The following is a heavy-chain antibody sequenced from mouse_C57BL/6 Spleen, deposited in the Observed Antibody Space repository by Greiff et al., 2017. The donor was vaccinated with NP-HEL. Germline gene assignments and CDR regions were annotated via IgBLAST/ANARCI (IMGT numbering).Heavy chain of an antibody. CDR3: ASPYGSSPMGWF. V-gene: IGHV1-82*01. D-gene: IGHD1-1*01. J-gene: IGHJ3*01. CDR2: IYPGDGDT. CDR1: GYAFSSSW. Sequence: QVQLQQSGPELVKPGASVKISCKASGYAFSSSWMNWVKQRPGKGLEWIGRIYPGDGDTNYNGKFKGKATLTADKSSSTAYMQLSSLTSEDSAVYFCASPYGSSPMGWFWGQGTLVTVSA.